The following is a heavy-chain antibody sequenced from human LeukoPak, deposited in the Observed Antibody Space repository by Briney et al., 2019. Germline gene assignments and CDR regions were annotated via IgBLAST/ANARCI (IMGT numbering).Heavy chain of an antibody. D-gene: IGHD4-11*01. CDR2: IYSGGST. CDR1: GFTVSSDS. J-gene: IGHJ4*02. CDR3: AREVTTVTNKPRTFDY. V-gene: IGHV3-53*01. Sequence: GGSLRLSCTVSGFTVSSDSMSWVRQAPGKGLEWVSFIYSGGSTHYSDSVKGRFTISRDNSKNTLYLQMNSLRAEDTAVYYCAREVTTVTNKPRTFDYWGQGTLVTVSS.